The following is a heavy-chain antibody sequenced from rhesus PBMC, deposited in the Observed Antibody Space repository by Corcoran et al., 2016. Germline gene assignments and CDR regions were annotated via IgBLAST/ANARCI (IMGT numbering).Heavy chain of an antibody. CDR3: AREAPANY. V-gene: IGHV4-65*01. CDR1: GGSVSSSNW. D-gene: IGHD2-33*01. CDR2: ISGSSGST. Sequence: QLQLQESGPGLVKPSETLSLTCAVSGGSVSSSNWLRWFRQPPGKGLEWIGYISGSSGSTYYNPYLKIRVTISTDTSKNQFSLKLSSVTAADTAVYYCAREAPANYWGQGVLVTVSS. J-gene: IGHJ4*01.